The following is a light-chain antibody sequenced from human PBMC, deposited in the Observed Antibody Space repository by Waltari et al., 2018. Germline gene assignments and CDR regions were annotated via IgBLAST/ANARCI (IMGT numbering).Light chain of an antibody. Sequence: DIQMTQSPSSLSASVGDRVTITCRASQSISSYLNWYQQKPGKAPKLLIYAASSLQSGVPSRVSGSGSGTEFTLTISSLQPEDFATYYCQQSYSTLMYTFGQGTKLEIK. J-gene: IGKJ2*01. CDR3: QQSYSTLMYT. V-gene: IGKV1-39*01. CDR2: AAS. CDR1: QSISSY.